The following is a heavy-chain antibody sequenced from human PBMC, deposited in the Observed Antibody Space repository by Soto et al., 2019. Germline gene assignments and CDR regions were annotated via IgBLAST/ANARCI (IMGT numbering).Heavy chain of an antibody. CDR3: ARSSSSAEYYFDY. J-gene: IGHJ4*02. D-gene: IGHD6-6*01. CDR1: GGSISSGDYY. V-gene: IGHV4-30-4*01. CDR2: IYYSGST. Sequence: PSETLSLTCTVSGGSISSGDYYWSWIRQPPGKGLEWIGYIYYSGSTYYNPSLKSRVTISVDTSKNQFSLKLSSVTAADTAVYYCARSSSSAEYYFDYWGQGTLVTSPQ.